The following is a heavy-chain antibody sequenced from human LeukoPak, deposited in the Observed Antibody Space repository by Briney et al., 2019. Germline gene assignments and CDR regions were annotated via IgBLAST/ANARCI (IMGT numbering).Heavy chain of an antibody. CDR3: ARGLPAGYSTPGY. CDR2: ISGSTTYT. V-gene: IGHV3-11*06. CDR1: GFTFSDYY. J-gene: IGHJ4*02. Sequence: PGGSLRLSCAASGFTFSDYYMIWIRQAPGKGLQWVSYISGSTTYTYYADSVRDRFTISRDNAKNSLYLQMNSLRAEDTAVYYCARGLPAGYSTPGYWGQGTLVTVSS. D-gene: IGHD6-13*01.